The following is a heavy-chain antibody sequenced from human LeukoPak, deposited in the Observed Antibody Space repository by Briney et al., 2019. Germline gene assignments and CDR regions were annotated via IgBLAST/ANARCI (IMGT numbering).Heavy chain of an antibody. V-gene: IGHV1-69*04. CDR2: FIPIIAIA. J-gene: IGHJ5*02. CDR3: ARGKANWGSKGNVDP. Sequence: ASVKVSCKASGGTFSSYAINWVRQAPGQGFEWMGRFIPIIAIANYAQKFQGRVTITADKSTSTAYMELSSLRSEDTAVYYCARGKANWGSKGNVDPWGQGTLVTVSS. D-gene: IGHD7-27*01. CDR1: GGTFSSYA.